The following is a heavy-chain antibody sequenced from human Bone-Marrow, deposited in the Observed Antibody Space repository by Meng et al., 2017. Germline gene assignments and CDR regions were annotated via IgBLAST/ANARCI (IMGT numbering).Heavy chain of an antibody. Sequence: VELVECGGGVVQPGRSLRLSCAASGFTFSSYAMSWVRQAPGKGLEWVGRIGNKKEGRTTDYAAPVKGRFTISSDESKNTFYLQMNSLKSEDTAVYYCIAWYLGFWGQGTLVTVSS. CDR2: IGNKKEGRTT. V-gene: IGHV3-15*04. CDR1: GFTFSSYA. J-gene: IGHJ4*02. CDR3: IAWYLGF.